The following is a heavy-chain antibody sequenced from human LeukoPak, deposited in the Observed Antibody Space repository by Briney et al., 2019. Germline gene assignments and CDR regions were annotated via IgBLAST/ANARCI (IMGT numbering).Heavy chain of an antibody. D-gene: IGHD6-13*01. J-gene: IGHJ4*02. CDR1: GFTFSSYA. CDR3: AKINNIAAAGTFDY. CDR2: TGSTGVST. Sequence: PGGSLRLSCAASGFTFSSYAMNWVRQAPGKGLEWVSGTGSTGVSTFYADSVKGRFTVSRDNSKNTLSLQMNSLRAEDTAVYYCAKINNIAAAGTFDYWGQGTLVTVSS. V-gene: IGHV3-23*05.